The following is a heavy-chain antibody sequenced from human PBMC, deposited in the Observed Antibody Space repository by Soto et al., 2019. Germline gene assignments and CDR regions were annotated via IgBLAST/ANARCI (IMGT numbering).Heavy chain of an antibody. J-gene: IGHJ4*02. Sequence: QVQLVQSGAEVKKPGSSVKVSCKASGGTFSSYTISWVRQAPGQGLEWMGRIIPILGIANYAQKFQGRVTITADKATSTDYKELSSLRSEDTDVYYCARGNPRSGYDCIDYWGQGTLVTVSS. CDR2: IIPILGIA. D-gene: IGHD5-12*01. CDR3: ARGNPRSGYDCIDY. CDR1: GGTFSSYT. V-gene: IGHV1-69*02.